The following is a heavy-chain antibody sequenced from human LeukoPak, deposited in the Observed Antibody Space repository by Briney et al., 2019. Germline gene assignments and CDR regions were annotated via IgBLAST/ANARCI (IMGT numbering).Heavy chain of an antibody. J-gene: IGHJ4*02. Sequence: ASVKVSCKASGYTFIDYYMHWVRQAPGQGLEWMGWLNPKSGATSYEQKFQGRVTMTRDTSISTAFMEMSRLRSDDTAVFYCARGGPVLQERRADYWGQGTLVTVSS. CDR3: ARGGPVLQERRADY. D-gene: IGHD2/OR15-2a*01. V-gene: IGHV1-2*02. CDR2: LNPKSGAT. CDR1: GYTFIDYY.